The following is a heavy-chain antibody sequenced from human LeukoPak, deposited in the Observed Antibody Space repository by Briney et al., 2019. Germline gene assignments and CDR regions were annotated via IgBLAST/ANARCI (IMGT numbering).Heavy chain of an antibody. D-gene: IGHD6-13*01. J-gene: IGHJ6*02. V-gene: IGHV3-33*01. CDR1: GFTFSSYG. CDR3: ARGGSTSWYGMDV. CDR2: IWYDGSNK. Sequence: PGGSLRLSCAASGFTFSSYGMHWVRQAPGKGLEWVAVIWYDGSNKYYADSVKGRFTISRDNSKNTLYLQMNGLRAEDTAVYCCARGGSTSWYGMDVWGRGATVTVSS.